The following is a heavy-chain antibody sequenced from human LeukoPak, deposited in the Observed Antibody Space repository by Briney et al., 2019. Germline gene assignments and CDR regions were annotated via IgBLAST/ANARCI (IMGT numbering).Heavy chain of an antibody. CDR2: ISGSGGST. D-gene: IGHD3-22*01. J-gene: IGHJ4*02. CDR1: GFTFSIYA. V-gene: IGHV3-23*01. Sequence: GGSLRLSCAASGFTFSIYAMSWVRQAPGRGPEWVSAISGSGGSTYYADSVKGRFSISRDNSKNTLYLQMNSLRAEDTAVYYCAPVYYYDSSGYYLWGQGTLVTVSS. CDR3: APVYYYDSSGYYL.